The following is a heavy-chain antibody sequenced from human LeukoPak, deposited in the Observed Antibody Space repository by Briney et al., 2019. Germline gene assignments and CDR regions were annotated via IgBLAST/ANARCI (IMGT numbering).Heavy chain of an antibody. CDR2: IYYSGNT. CDR3: ARDLGFGYFDY. CDR1: GGSISSYY. J-gene: IGHJ4*02. Sequence: PSETLSLTCTVSGGSISSYYWSWIRQPPGKGQEWIGDIYYSGNTNYNPSLKSRVTISVDTSKNQFSLKLSSVTAADTAVYYCARDLGFGYFDYWGQGTLVTVFS. D-gene: IGHD3-16*01. V-gene: IGHV4-59*01.